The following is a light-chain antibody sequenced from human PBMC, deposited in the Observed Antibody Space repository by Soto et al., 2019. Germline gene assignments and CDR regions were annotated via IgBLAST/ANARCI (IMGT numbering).Light chain of an antibody. CDR2: DVT. CDR1: SSDVGGYNY. CDR3: SSFTSLTTRV. J-gene: IGLJ2*01. Sequence: QSVLTQPASVSGSPGQSITISCTGTSSDVGGYNYVSWYQQHPGKAPKLLIYDVTNRPSGVSYRFSGSKSGNTASLTISGLQAEDEADYYCSSFTSLTTRVFGGGTKVTVL. V-gene: IGLV2-14*03.